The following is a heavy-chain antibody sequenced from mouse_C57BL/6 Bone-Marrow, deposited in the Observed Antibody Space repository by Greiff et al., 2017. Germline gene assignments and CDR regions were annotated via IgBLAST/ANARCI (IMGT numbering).Heavy chain of an antibody. V-gene: IGHV5-17*01. Sequence: EVMLVESGGGLVKPGGSLKLSCAASGFTFSDYGMHWVRQAPEKGREWVAYISSGSSTIYYADTVKGRFTISRDNAKNTLFLQMTSLRSEDTAMYYCAKHWEGYAMDYWGQGTSVTVSS. CDR3: AKHWEGYAMDY. CDR1: GFTFSDYG. CDR2: ISSGSSTI. J-gene: IGHJ4*01. D-gene: IGHD4-1*01.